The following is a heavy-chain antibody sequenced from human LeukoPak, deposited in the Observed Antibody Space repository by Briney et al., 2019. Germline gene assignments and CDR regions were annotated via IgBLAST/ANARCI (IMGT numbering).Heavy chain of an antibody. CDR2: IYYSGST. J-gene: IGHJ4*02. D-gene: IGHD3-22*01. CDR3: ARFRLSGITMKVFDY. Sequence: PAETLSLTCIVSGFSISSYYWSWIRQPPGKGLEWIGYIYYSGSTNYNPSLKSRVTISVDTSKNQFSLKLSSVTAADTAVYYCARFRLSGITMKVFDYWGQGTLVTVSS. CDR1: GFSISSYY. V-gene: IGHV4-59*08.